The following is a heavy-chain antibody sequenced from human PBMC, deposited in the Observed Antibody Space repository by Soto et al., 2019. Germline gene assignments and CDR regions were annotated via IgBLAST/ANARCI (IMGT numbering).Heavy chain of an antibody. CDR3: ARDPDDYGGKRLDF. D-gene: IGHD4-17*01. Sequence: QVQLVESGGGVVQPGRSLRLSCAASGFTFSSYGMHWVRQAPGKGLEWVAVIWYDGSTKYYADSVKGRFTISRDNSKNTLYLQMNSLRAEDTAVYYCARDPDDYGGKRLDFWGQGTLVTVSS. J-gene: IGHJ4*02. CDR1: GFTFSSYG. V-gene: IGHV3-33*01. CDR2: IWYDGSTK.